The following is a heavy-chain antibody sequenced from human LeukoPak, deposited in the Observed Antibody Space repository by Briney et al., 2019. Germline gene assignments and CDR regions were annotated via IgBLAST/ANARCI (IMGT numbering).Heavy chain of an antibody. Sequence: PGGSLRLSCAASGFTFSSYAMSWVRQAPGKGLEWVSAISGSGGSTYYADSVKGRFTISRDISKNTLYLQMNSLRVEDTALYYCARGAAVAISLWGQGTLVTVSS. CDR1: GFTFSSYA. V-gene: IGHV3-23*01. CDR3: ARGAAVAISL. D-gene: IGHD6-19*01. CDR2: ISGSGGST. J-gene: IGHJ4*02.